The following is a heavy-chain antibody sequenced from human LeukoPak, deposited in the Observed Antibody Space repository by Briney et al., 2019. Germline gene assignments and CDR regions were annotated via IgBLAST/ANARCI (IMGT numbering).Heavy chain of an antibody. CDR1: GTPISYYY. CDR3: ARHGGDGYKYFTF. D-gene: IGHD5-24*01. V-gene: IGHV4-59*08. Sequence: SETLSLTCTVSGTPISYYYSSWLRQSPGKGLEWVGYIFYSRNTYYIPSLKSRVSISVDTSKNQFPLILNSVTAADTAVYYCARHGGDGYKYFTFWGQGTLVTVSS. CDR2: IFYSRNT. J-gene: IGHJ4*02.